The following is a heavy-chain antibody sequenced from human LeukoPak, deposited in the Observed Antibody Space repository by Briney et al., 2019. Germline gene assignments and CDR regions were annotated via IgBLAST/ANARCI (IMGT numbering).Heavy chain of an antibody. CDR3: ASISGNSGYDYEGDY. Sequence: PSETLSLTCTVSGGSFSSYYWSWIRQPPGKGLEWIGYIYYSGSTNYNPSLKSRVTISVDTSKNQFSLKLSSVTAADTAVYYCASISGNSGYDYEGDYWGQGTLVTVSS. J-gene: IGHJ4*02. D-gene: IGHD5-12*01. CDR1: GGSFSSYY. V-gene: IGHV4-59*01. CDR2: IYYSGST.